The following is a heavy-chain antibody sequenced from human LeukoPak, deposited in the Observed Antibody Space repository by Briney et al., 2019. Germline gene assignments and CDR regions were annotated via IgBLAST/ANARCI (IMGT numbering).Heavy chain of an antibody. Sequence: GGSLRLSCVASGFTFSTYWIHWVRQAPGKGLVWVSRITNGESSANFAVSVNGRFIVSRDNAKSTVYLQMNSLTAEDTAVYYCARDGGAATPYDYWGQGTLVTVSS. D-gene: IGHD2-15*01. CDR3: ARDGGAATPYDY. CDR2: ITNGESSA. J-gene: IGHJ4*02. CDR1: GFTFSTYW. V-gene: IGHV3-74*01.